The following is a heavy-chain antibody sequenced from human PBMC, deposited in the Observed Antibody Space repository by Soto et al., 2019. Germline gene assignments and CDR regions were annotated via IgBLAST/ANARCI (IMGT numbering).Heavy chain of an antibody. CDR1: GGSINSGGYS. D-gene: IGHD3-22*01. J-gene: IGHJ6*02. Sequence: SEALSLTCAVSGGSINSGGYSWSWIRQPPGKGLEWIGYVYYSDSINYNPSFKSRVTISVDTSRNQFFLTLNSMTAADTAVDYCAFTMKVVVTPSNYYYGMAVGGQGTRVTVSS. CDR3: AFTMKVVVTPSNYYYGMAV. V-gene: IGHV4-61*08. CDR2: VYYSDSI.